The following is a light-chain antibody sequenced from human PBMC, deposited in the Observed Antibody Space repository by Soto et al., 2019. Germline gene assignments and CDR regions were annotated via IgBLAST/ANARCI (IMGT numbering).Light chain of an antibody. CDR3: QQYSTTPWT. J-gene: IGKJ1*01. CDR2: GAS. V-gene: IGKV3-20*01. CDR1: QSVSVSY. Sequence: EIVLTQSPGTLSLSPRERATLSCRASQSVSVSYLAWYQHRPGQAPRLLIYGASNRATGIPDRFSGSGSGTDFTLTINRLEPEDFAIYYCQQYSTTPWTFGQGTKVEIK.